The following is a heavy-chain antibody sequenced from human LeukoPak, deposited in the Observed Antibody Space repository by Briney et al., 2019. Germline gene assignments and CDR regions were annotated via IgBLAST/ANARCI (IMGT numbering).Heavy chain of an antibody. V-gene: IGHV1-8*01. Sequence: ASVKVSCKASGSTFTSHDINRGRQATGQGLEWMRWMSTNSGDTGYAQKFQGRVTITSDSSISTAYMEMSSLRSEDTAIYYCVRTPPNWGFDYWGQGTLVTVSS. CDR1: GSTFTSHD. CDR2: MSTNSGDT. CDR3: VRTPPNWGFDY. J-gene: IGHJ4*02. D-gene: IGHD7-27*01.